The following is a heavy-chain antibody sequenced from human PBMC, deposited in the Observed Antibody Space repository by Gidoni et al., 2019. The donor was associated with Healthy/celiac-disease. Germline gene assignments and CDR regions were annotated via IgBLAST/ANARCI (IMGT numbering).Heavy chain of an antibody. V-gene: IGHV3-9*01. CDR3: AKSPYYGSGSYLY. J-gene: IGHJ4*02. CDR2: ISWNSGSI. CDR1: GFTFDDYA. D-gene: IGHD3-10*01. Sequence: EVQLVESGGGLVQPGRSLRLSCAASGFTFDDYAMHWVRQAPGKGLEWVSGISWNSGSIGYADSVKGRFTISRDNAKNSLYLQMNSLRAEDTALYYCAKSPYYGSGSYLYWGQGTLVTVSS.